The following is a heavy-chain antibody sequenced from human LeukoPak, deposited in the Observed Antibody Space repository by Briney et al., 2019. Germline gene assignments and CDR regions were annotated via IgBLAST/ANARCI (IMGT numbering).Heavy chain of an antibody. CDR3: ARDRDRDGYNLAY. V-gene: IGHV4-4*08. J-gene: IGHJ4*02. CDR1: GGSISPYY. Sequence: PSETLSLTCVVSGGSISPYYWSWIRQSPGKGLEWIGRIYTSGSTNYNPSLKSRVTISVDTSKNQFSLKLSSVTAADTAVYYCARDRDRDGYNLAYWGQGTLVTVSS. D-gene: IGHD5-24*01. CDR2: IYTSGST.